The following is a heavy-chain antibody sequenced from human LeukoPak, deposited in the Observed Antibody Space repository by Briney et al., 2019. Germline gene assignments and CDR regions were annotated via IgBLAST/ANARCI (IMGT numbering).Heavy chain of an antibody. V-gene: IGHV4-61*02. CDR3: ARGPLLEWLLHAFDI. Sequence: PSETLSLTCTVSGGSISSGSYYWSWIRQPAGKGLEWIGRIYTSGSTNYNPSLKSRVTISVDTSKNQFSLKLSSVTAADTAVYYCARGPLLEWLLHAFDIWGQGTMVTVSS. CDR2: IYTSGST. D-gene: IGHD3-3*01. CDR1: GGSISSGSYY. J-gene: IGHJ3*02.